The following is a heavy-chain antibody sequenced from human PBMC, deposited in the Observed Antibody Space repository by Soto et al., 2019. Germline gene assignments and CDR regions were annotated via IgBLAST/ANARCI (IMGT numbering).Heavy chain of an antibody. J-gene: IGHJ4*02. D-gene: IGHD1-1*01. V-gene: IGHV2-5*01. CDR3: ARRYDPYYFDY. CDR1: GFSLTASGVA. Sequence: QITLKESGPTLVKSTQTLTLTCTFSGFSLTASGVAVGCIRQPPGKALEWLALIYWNDDKYYNPSLKSRLTITKDTSKNQVVFTMTNMDPVDTATYYCARRYDPYYFDYWGQGTLVTVSS. CDR2: IYWNDDK.